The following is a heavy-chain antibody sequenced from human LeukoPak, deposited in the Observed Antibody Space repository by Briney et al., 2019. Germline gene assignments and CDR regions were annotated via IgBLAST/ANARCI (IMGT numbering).Heavy chain of an antibody. Sequence: ASVKVSCKASGYSFTSYGIGWVRQAPGQWLEWMGWISAYNGNTNYAQKLQGRVTMTTDTSTSTAYMELRSLRSDDTAVYYCARQRVAAAGPNWFDPWGQGTLVTVSS. CDR2: ISAYNGNT. D-gene: IGHD6-13*01. CDR1: GYSFTSYG. CDR3: ARQRVAAAGPNWFDP. V-gene: IGHV1-18*01. J-gene: IGHJ5*02.